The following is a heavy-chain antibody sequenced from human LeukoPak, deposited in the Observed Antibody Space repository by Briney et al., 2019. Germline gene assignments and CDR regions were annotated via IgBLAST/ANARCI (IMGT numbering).Heavy chain of an antibody. J-gene: IGHJ4*02. V-gene: IGHV3-30*18. CDR3: AKGEYIVVVVAALYY. Sequence: PGRSLRLSCAASGFTFSSYGMHWVRQAPGKGLEWVAVKSYDGSNKYYADSVKGRFTISRDNSKNTLYLQMNSLRAEDTAVYYCAKGEYIVVVVAALYYWGQGTLVTVSS. D-gene: IGHD2-15*01. CDR2: KSYDGSNK. CDR1: GFTFSSYG.